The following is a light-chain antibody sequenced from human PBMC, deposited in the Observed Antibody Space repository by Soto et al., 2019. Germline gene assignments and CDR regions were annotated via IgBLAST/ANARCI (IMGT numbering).Light chain of an antibody. CDR1: QGIGIY. J-gene: IGKJ2*03. V-gene: IGKV1-17*01. CDR2: AAS. Sequence: DIQMTQSPSSLAASVGDRVTITCRASQGIGIYLGWFQQKPGKAPKRLIYAASTLEGGVPSRFSGSGSGAEFTLTISSLQPEDFATYYCLQHNTYPYSFGQGTKLEIK. CDR3: LQHNTYPYS.